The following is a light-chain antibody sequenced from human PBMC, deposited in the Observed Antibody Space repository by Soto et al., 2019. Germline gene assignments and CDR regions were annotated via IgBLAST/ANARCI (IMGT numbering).Light chain of an antibody. Sequence: QSALTQPRSVSASPGQSVTISCTGTSSDVGSYKSVSWYQQYPGKAPKLMIYDVNKRPSGVPDRFSGSKSGNTASLTISGLQAEDESDYYCCSYAGSYSWVFGGGT. CDR2: DVN. V-gene: IGLV2-11*01. CDR1: SSDVGSYKS. J-gene: IGLJ3*02. CDR3: CSYAGSYSWV.